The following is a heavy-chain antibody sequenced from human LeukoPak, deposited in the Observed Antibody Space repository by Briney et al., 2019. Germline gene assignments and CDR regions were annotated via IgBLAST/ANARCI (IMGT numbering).Heavy chain of an antibody. Sequence: GGSLRLSCAASGFTFSSYWMSWVRQAPGKGLEYVSAINSNGDDTYYVNSVKGRFTISRDNSKNTLYLQMGSLRVEDMAVYYCARDPGRSPDYWGQGTLVTVSS. D-gene: IGHD1-26*01. CDR3: ARDPGRSPDY. CDR2: INSNGDDT. V-gene: IGHV3-64*01. CDR1: GFTFSSYW. J-gene: IGHJ4*02.